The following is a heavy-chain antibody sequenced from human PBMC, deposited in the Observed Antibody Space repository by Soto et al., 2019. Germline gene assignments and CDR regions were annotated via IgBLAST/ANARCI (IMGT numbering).Heavy chain of an antibody. CDR2: INWNGGST. Sequence: GGSLRLSCAASGFTFDDYGMSWVRQAPGKGLEWVSGINWNGGSTGYADSVKGRFTISRDNSKNTLYLQMNSLRAEDTAVYYCAKERGYCSSTSCPPWGQGTLVTVSS. V-gene: IGHV3-20*04. CDR1: GFTFDDYG. D-gene: IGHD2-2*01. J-gene: IGHJ5*02. CDR3: AKERGYCSSTSCPP.